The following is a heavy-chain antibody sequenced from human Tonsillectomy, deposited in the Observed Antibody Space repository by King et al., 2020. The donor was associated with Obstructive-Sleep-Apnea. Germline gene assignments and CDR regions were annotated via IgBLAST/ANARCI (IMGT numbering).Heavy chain of an antibody. J-gene: IGHJ4*02. CDR2: IYYSGST. Sequence: QLQESGPGLVKPSETLSLTCTVSGGSISSYYWSWIRQPPGKGLEWIGYIYYSGSTNYNPSLKSRVTISVDTSKNQFSLKLSSVTAADTAVYYCARSMTTVTSSDYWGQGTLVTVSS. D-gene: IGHD4-17*01. CDR1: GGSISSYY. CDR3: ARSMTTVTSSDY. V-gene: IGHV4-59*01.